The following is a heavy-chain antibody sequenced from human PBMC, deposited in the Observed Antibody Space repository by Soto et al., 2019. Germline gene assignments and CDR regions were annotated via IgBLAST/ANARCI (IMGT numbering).Heavy chain of an antibody. Sequence: ASVKVSCKASGYTFTSYYMHWVRQAPGQGLEWMGIIDPRGGSTTYAQKFQGGVTMTRDTSTSTVFMELSSLRSDDTAVYYCARSGVVVVAALREDYFDYWGQGTLVTVSS. CDR2: IDPRGGST. V-gene: IGHV1-46*03. D-gene: IGHD2-15*01. CDR1: GYTFTSYY. CDR3: ARSGVVVVAALREDYFDY. J-gene: IGHJ4*02.